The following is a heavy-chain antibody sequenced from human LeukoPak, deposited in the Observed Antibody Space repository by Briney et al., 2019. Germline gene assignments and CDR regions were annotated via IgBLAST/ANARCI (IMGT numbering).Heavy chain of an antibody. Sequence: GGSLRLSCAASGFTFSSYSMNWVRQAAGKGLEWVSSISSSSSYIYYADSVKGRFTISRDNAKNSLYLQMNSLRAEDTAVYYCARDYTMSSAYFDYWGQGTLVTVSS. V-gene: IGHV3-21*01. CDR1: GFTFSSYS. J-gene: IGHJ4*02. CDR2: ISSSSSYI. D-gene: IGHD3-22*01. CDR3: ARDYTMSSAYFDY.